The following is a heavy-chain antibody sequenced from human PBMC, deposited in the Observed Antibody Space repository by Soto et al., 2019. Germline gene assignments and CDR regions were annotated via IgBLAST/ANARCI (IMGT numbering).Heavy chain of an antibody. CDR1: GGTFSSYA. CDR2: IIPIFGTA. V-gene: IGHV1-69*06. Sequence: QVQLVQSGAEVKKPGSSVKVSCKASGGTFSSYAISWVRQAPGQGLEWMGGIIPIFGTANYAQKFQGRVTITADKSTSTAYMELSSLTSEDTAVYYCARVEGATISTYYGMDVWGQGTTVTVSS. J-gene: IGHJ6*02. D-gene: IGHD5-12*01. CDR3: ARVEGATISTYYGMDV.